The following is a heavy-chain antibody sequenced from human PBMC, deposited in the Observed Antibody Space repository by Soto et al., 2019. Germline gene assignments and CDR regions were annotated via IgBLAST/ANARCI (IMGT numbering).Heavy chain of an antibody. Sequence: GGSLRLSCAASGFTFSTYGMHWVRQAPGKGLEWVAVISYDGGIKYYADSLKDRFTISRDNSKNTLSLQVNSLRAEDTAVYYCAKDRGTPNSRYYNAMDVWGQGTTVTVSS. CDR2: ISYDGGIK. D-gene: IGHD1-7*01. CDR3: AKDRGTPNSRYYNAMDV. V-gene: IGHV3-30*18. J-gene: IGHJ6*02. CDR1: GFTFSTYG.